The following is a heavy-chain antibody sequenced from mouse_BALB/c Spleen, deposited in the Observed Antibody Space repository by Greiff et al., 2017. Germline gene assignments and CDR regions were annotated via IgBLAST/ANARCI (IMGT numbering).Heavy chain of an antibody. V-gene: IGHV3-2*02. D-gene: IGHD2-1*01. CDR3: ARSGGKGSWLAY. CDR1: GYSITSDYA. CDR2: ISYSGST. Sequence: EVQLVESGPGLVKPSQSLSLTCTVTGYSITSDYAWNWIRQFPGNKLEWMGYISYSGSTSYNPSLKSRISITRDTSKNQFFLQLNSVTTEDTATYYCARSGGKGSWLAYWGQGTLVTVS. J-gene: IGHJ3*01.